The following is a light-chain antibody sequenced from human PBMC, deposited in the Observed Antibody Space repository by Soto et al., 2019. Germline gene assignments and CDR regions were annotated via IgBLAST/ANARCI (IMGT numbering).Light chain of an antibody. Sequence: EIVLTQSPGTLSLSPGERATLSCRASQSVSSSYLAWYQQNPGQAPRLLIYGASSRATGIPDRFSGSGSGTDFTLTISRLEPEDFAVYYCQQYHNWPLTFGGGTKVEIK. V-gene: IGKV3-20*01. J-gene: IGKJ4*01. CDR2: GAS. CDR3: QQYHNWPLT. CDR1: QSVSSSY.